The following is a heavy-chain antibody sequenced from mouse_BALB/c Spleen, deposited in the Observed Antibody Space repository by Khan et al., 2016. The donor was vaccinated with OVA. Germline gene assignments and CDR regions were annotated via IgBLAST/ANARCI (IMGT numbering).Heavy chain of an antibody. J-gene: IGHJ3*01. CDR2: ISTNFGDA. CDR3: ARDYNYGDWFAY. CDR1: GYTFTDYA. Sequence: QIQLVQSGAELVRPGVSVKISCKGSGYTFTDYAIHWVKQSHAKSLEWIGVISTNFGDASYNQKFKGRATMTVDKSSSTAYMELARLTSEDSAIYYCARDYNYGDWFAYWGQGTLVTVSA. V-gene: IGHV1S137*01. D-gene: IGHD2-12*01.